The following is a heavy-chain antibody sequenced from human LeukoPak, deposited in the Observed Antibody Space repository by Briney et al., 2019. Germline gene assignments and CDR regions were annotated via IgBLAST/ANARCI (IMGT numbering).Heavy chain of an antibody. D-gene: IGHD3-10*01. V-gene: IGHV3-23*01. J-gene: IGHJ4*02. CDR1: GFTFSSYA. CDR2: ISGSGGST. CDR3: AKDRQEGNFDY. Sequence: GGSLRLXCAASGFTFSSYAMSWVRQAPGKELEWVSTISGSGGSTYYADSVKGRFTISRDNSKNTLYLQMNSLRAEDTAVYYCAKDRQEGNFDYWGQGTLVTVSS.